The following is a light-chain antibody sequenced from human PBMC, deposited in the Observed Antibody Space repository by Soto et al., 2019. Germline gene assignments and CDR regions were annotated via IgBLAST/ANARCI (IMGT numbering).Light chain of an antibody. V-gene: IGLV1-51*01. J-gene: IGLJ2*01. CDR3: GTWDSSLRAGV. CDR1: SSNIGNKY. CDR2: DNN. Sequence: QSVLTQPPSVSAAPGQKVTISCSGSSSNIGNKYVSWYQQLPGTAPKLLIYDNNKRPSGIPDRFSGAKSGTSATLGITGLQTGDEADYYGGTWDSSLRAGVSGGGTKVTVL.